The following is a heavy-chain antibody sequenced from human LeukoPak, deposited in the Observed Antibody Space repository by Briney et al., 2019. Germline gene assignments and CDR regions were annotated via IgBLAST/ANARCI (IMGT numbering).Heavy chain of an antibody. D-gene: IGHD7-27*01. CDR3: AKGGPTGDLRSPGRDW. J-gene: IGHJ4*02. Sequence: GGSLRLSCAASGFTFSSYGMHWVRQAPGKGLEWVAFIRYDGSNKYYADSVKGRLTISRDNPKNTLYLQMNSLRAEDTAVYYCAKGGPTGDLRSPGRDWWGQGALVTVSS. CDR1: GFTFSSYG. V-gene: IGHV3-30*02. CDR2: IRYDGSNK.